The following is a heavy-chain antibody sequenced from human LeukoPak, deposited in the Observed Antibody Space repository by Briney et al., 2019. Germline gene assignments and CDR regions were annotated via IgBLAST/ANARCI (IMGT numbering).Heavy chain of an antibody. D-gene: IGHD6-6*01. CDR2: IWYDGSDK. V-gene: IGHV3-33*06. CDR3: AKDNGIAARYYDY. Sequence: GGSLRLSCAASGFTFNSYGMHWVRQAPGKGLEWVAVIWYDGSDKYYADSVKGRFTISRDNSKNTLYLQMNSLTAEDTAVYYCAKDNGIAARYYDYWGQGTLVTVSS. J-gene: IGHJ4*02. CDR1: GFTFNSYG.